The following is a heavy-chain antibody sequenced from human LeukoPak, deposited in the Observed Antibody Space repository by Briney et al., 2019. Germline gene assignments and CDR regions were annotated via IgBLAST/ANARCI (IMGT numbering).Heavy chain of an antibody. CDR1: GFSLSNFQ. D-gene: IGHD3-22*01. CDR3: AREADSSGYYREFDY. J-gene: IGHJ4*02. V-gene: IGHV3-30-3*01. Sequence: PGGSLRLSCVASGFSLSNFQMYWVRQAPGKGLEWVSIISLDGSTEFYADSVKGRFTISRDNSKNTLYLQMNSLGAEDTAVYYCAREADSSGYYREFDYWGQGTLVTVSS. CDR2: ISLDGSTE.